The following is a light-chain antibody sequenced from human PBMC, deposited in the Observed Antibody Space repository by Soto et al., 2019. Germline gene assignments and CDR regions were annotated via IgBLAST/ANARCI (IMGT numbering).Light chain of an antibody. Sequence: VQMTLYPSSLSSSVGDTVTITSRASQSISSYLNWYQQKPGKAPKLLIYAASSLQSGVPSRFSGSGSGTDFTLTISSLQPEDFATYYCQQSYSTPWTVGQGGKVAIK. CDR3: QQSYSTPWT. J-gene: IGKJ1*01. CDR1: QSISSY. V-gene: IGKV1-39*01. CDR2: AAS.